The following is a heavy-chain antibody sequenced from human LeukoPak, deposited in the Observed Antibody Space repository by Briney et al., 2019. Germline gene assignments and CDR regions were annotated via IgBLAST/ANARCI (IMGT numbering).Heavy chain of an antibody. CDR2: VTSDNRDT. D-gene: IGHD1-1*01. Sequence: GASVKVSCRASGYNFSASGMTWVRQAPGQGLEWMGWVTSDNRDTKYAPKFQGRVTMTTDMSSTTAYMELRSLRSDDTAVYYCARGSHEYWNDYWGQGTLVTVSS. J-gene: IGHJ4*02. CDR3: ARGSHEYWNDY. V-gene: IGHV1-18*01. CDR1: GYNFSASG.